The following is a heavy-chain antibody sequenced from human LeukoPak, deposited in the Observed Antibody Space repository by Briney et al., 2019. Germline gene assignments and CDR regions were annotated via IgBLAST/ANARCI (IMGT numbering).Heavy chain of an antibody. CDR1: GGTFNSYA. Sequence: SVKVSCKASGGTFNSYAISWVRQVPGQGLEWMGGIIPIFGTANYAQKFQGRVTITADESTSTAYMELSSLRSEDTAVYYCARDRIAARPYDYYYMDVWGKGTTVTVSS. J-gene: IGHJ6*03. CDR3: ARDRIAARPYDYYYMDV. CDR2: IIPIFGTA. D-gene: IGHD6-6*01. V-gene: IGHV1-69*13.